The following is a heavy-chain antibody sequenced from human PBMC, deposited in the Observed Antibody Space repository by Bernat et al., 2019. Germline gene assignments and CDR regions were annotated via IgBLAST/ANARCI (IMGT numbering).Heavy chain of an antibody. CDR2: IRNDGNKI. D-gene: IGHD6-13*01. J-gene: IGHJ4*02. CDR3: ARSNPADY. V-gene: IGHV3-30*02. Sequence: QVQLVESGGGVVQYGGSLRLSGAPSGFTFRSYGMDWFRQAPGKGLEWVAFIRNDGNKIYYRDSVKGRFTISRDNSKNTLYLQMDSLRAEDTAVYYCARSNPADYWGRGTLVTVSS. CDR1: GFTFRSYG.